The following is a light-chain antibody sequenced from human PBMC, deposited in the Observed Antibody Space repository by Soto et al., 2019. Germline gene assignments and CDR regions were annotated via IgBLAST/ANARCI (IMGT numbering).Light chain of an antibody. Sequence: QSVLTQSPSASASLGALVKLTCTLSSGHSNYAIAWHQQQPEKGPRYLMKLNSDGSHNKGDGIPDRFSGSSSGAERYLTISSLQSEDEADYYCQTWGTGIRVFGGGTKVTVL. CDR2: LNSDGSH. CDR3: QTWGTGIRV. V-gene: IGLV4-69*01. J-gene: IGLJ3*02. CDR1: SGHSNYA.